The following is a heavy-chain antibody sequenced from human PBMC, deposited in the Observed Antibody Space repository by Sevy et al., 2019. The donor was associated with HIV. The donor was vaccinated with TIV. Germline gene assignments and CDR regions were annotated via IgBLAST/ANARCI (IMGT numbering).Heavy chain of an antibody. CDR2: LSFGCGKI. CDR3: AREGCSRPHDY. V-gene: IGHV3-23*01. CDR1: GFNFNIYS. D-gene: IGHD3-10*02. Sequence: GGSLRLSCAVSGFNFNIYSMSWVRQAPGKGLEWVSSLSFGCGKINYADSVKGRFIISRDDSKNTLYLQMNSLRAEDTAVYFCAREGCSRPHDYWGQGTLVTVSS. J-gene: IGHJ4*02.